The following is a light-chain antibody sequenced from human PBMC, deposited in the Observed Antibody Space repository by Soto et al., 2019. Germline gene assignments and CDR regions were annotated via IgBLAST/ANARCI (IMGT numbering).Light chain of an antibody. J-gene: IGLJ2*01. Sequence: QSALTQPASVSGSPGQSITISCTGTSSDVGDYNYVSWYQQHPGKAPKLMIYDVSNRPSGVSNRFSGSKSGNTASLTISGLQPEDEADYYCSSYTRSSTLHVVFGGGTKVTVL. V-gene: IGLV2-14*01. CDR2: DVS. CDR1: SSDVGDYNY. CDR3: SSYTRSSTLHVV.